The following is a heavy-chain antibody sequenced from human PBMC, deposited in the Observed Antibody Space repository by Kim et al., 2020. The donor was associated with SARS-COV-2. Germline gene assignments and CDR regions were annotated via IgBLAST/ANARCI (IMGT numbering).Heavy chain of an antibody. V-gene: IGHV1-3*01. D-gene: IGHD6-6*01. CDR3: ARVGSGTSSIAARRGGYFDY. CDR2: INAGNGNT. CDR1: GYTFTSYA. Sequence: ASVKVSCKASGYTFTSYAMHWVRQAPGQRLEWMGWINAGNGNTKYSQKFQGRVTITRDTSASTAYMELSSLRSEDTAVYYCARVGSGTSSIAARRGGYFDYWGQGTLVTVSS. J-gene: IGHJ4*02.